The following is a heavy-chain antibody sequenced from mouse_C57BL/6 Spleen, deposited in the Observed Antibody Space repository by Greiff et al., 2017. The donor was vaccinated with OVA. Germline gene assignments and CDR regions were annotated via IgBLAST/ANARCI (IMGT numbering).Heavy chain of an antibody. CDR1: GFNHKNTY. CDR2: IDPANGNT. J-gene: IGHJ1*03. D-gene: IGHD2-4*01. CDR3: ALLYDYDVGWYFDV. V-gene: IGHV14-3*01. Sequence: VPLPQAVAEVVRPGASVKFFCTASGFNHKNTYMHRGEQRPEQGLEWIGRIDPANGNTKDAPKFHGKATITADTSSNTAYLQLSSLTSEDTAIYYCALLYDYDVGWYFDVWGTGTTVTVSS.